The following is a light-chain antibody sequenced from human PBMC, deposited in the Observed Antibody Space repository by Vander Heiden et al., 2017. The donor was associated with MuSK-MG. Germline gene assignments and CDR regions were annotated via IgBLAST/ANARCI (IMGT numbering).Light chain of an antibody. Sequence: EIVLTQSPATLSLSPGESATLSCRASQSISAALAWYLQKPGQAPRLLIYDASNRATGIPARFSATGSGTDFTLTISSLEPEDFAVYYCQQRYTWPKTFGQGTRVEI. CDR3: QQRYTWPKT. V-gene: IGKV3-11*01. J-gene: IGKJ1*01. CDR1: QSISAA. CDR2: DAS.